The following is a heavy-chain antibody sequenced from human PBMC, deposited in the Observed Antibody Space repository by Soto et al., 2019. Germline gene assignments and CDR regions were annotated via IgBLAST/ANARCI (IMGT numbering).Heavy chain of an antibody. D-gene: IGHD4-17*01. Sequence: QLQLQESGPGLVKPSETLSLTCTVSGGSISSSSYYWGWIRQPPGKGLEWIGSIYYSGSTYYNPSLKSRVTISVDTSKNQFSLKLSSVTAADTAVYYCARHRGNGDYGGNSFDYWGQGTLVTVSS. CDR3: ARHRGNGDYGGNSFDY. V-gene: IGHV4-39*01. CDR2: IYYSGST. CDR1: GGSISSSSYY. J-gene: IGHJ4*02.